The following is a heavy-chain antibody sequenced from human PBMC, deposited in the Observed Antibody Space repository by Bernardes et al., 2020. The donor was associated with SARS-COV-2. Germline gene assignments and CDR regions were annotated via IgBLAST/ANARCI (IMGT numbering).Heavy chain of an antibody. CDR3: ASGSGSFFD. J-gene: IGHJ4*02. V-gene: IGHV4-59*01. D-gene: IGHD1-26*01. CDR1: GASISSYY. CDR2: IYYTGTT. Sequence: SETLSLTRTVSGASISSYYWNWIRQPPGKGLEWIGYIYYTGTTNYNPSLKSRVTISVDTSKNQFSLKLSSVTAADTAVYYCASGSGSFFDWGQGTLVTVSS.